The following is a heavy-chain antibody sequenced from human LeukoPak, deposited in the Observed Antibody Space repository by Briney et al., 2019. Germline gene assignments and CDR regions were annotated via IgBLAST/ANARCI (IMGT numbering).Heavy chain of an antibody. D-gene: IGHD3-10*01. J-gene: IGHJ6*03. CDR2: INHSGST. CDR1: GGSFSGYY. Sequence: PSETLSLTCAVYGGSFSGYYWSWIRQPPGQGLEWIGEINHSGSTNYNPSLKSRVTISVDTSKNQFSLKLSSVTAADTAVYYCTRRRITMVRGVIAYYYYYYMDVWGKGTTVTVSS. CDR3: TRRRITMVRGVIAYYYYYYMDV. V-gene: IGHV4-34*01.